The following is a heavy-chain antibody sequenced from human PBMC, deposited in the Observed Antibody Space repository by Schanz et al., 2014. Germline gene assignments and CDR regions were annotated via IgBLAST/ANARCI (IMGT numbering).Heavy chain of an antibody. Sequence: QVQLVESGGGVVQPERSLRLSCAASGFNFANHAIHWVRQGQGNGLQWVAVISSDGSKKLYADSVKARFTISRDNSKNSVSLQMDSLRAEDTAVYYCAKDLISGWSGFDYWGQGTLVTVSS. D-gene: IGHD6-19*01. J-gene: IGHJ4*02. CDR1: GFNFANHA. CDR3: AKDLISGWSGFDY. CDR2: ISSDGSKK. V-gene: IGHV3-33*05.